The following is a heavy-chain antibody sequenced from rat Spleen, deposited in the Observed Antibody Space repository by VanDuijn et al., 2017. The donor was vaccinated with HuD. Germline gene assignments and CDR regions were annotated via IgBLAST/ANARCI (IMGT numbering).Heavy chain of an antibody. V-gene: IGHV5S23*01. CDR3: VRQETSGYSNWFLS. Sequence: EVQLVESGGGLVQPGRSLKLSCAASGFTFSNYDMAWVRQAPKRGLEWVAYISYDGGTTYYRDSVKGRFTISRDNAKSTLYLQMDSLRSEDTATYYCVRQETSGYSNWFLSWGQGTLVTVSS. D-gene: IGHD4-3*01. CDR2: ISYDGGTT. J-gene: IGHJ3*01. CDR1: GFTFSNYD.